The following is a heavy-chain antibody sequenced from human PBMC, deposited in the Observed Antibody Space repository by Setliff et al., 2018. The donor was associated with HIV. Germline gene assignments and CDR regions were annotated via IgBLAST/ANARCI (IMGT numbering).Heavy chain of an antibody. D-gene: IGHD2-8*01. V-gene: IGHV1-2*06. CDR1: GYTFTGYY. J-gene: IGHJ3*01. CDR3: ARRGVGTSDAFDL. Sequence: ASVEVSCKASGYTFTGYYIHWVRQAPGQGLEWVGRINPNSGDTNYAQKFQGRVTMTRDTSINTAYMDLGRLRSDDTAVYYCARRGVGTSDAFDLWGQGTTVTVSS. CDR2: INPNSGDT.